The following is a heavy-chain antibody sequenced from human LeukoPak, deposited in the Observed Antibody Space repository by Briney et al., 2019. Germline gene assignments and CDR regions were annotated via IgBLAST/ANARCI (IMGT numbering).Heavy chain of an antibody. D-gene: IGHD1-26*01. Sequence: GESLKISCKASGCFFTNYWSVCVGQLPAKDRLWMGVIFPSDSDTRYTPSSQAQDSSSADKTISTAYLQWSSLKASDAAMYYCARLYGDSGSYCDFWGQGTLVTVSS. CDR2: IFPSDSDT. CDR3: ARLYGDSGSYCDF. J-gene: IGHJ4*02. V-gene: IGHV5-51*01. CDR1: GCFFTNYW.